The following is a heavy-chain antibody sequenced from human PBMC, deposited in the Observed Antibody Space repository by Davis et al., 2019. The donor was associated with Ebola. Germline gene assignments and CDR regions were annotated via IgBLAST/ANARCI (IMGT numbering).Heavy chain of an antibody. D-gene: IGHD3-22*01. J-gene: IGHJ6*02. Sequence: PGGSLRLSCAASGFTFSTYWMHWVRQAPGKGLAWVSRITGDGSSTDYADSVKGRFTISRDNSKNTLYLQMNSLRAEDTAVYYCAKGVSYDSSGYPLYGMDVWGQGTTVTVSS. CDR1: GFTFSTYW. CDR2: ITGDGSST. CDR3: AKGVSYDSSGYPLYGMDV. V-gene: IGHV3-74*01.